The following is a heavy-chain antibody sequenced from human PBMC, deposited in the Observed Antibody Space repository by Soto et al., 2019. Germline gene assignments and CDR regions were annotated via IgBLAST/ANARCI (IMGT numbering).Heavy chain of an antibody. V-gene: IGHV4-34*01. CDR3: ARAHGGNSFRHKHLFDY. J-gene: IGHJ4*02. CDR2: INHSGST. Sequence: PSETLSLTCAVYGGSFSGYYWSWIRQPPGKGLEWIGEINHSGSTNYNPSLKSRVTISVDTSKNQFSLKLSSVTAADTAVYYCARAHGGNSFRHKHLFDYWGQGTLVTVSS. CDR1: GGSFSGYY. D-gene: IGHD2-21*02.